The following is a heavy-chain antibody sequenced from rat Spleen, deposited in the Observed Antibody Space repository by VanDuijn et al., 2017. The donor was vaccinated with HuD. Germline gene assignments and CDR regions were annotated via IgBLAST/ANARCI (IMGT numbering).Heavy chain of an antibody. CDR1: GFTFSDYD. CDR2: ITNSGGST. CDR3: ARPHSSLYVMDA. D-gene: IGHD1-2*01. V-gene: IGHV5S23*01. J-gene: IGHJ4*01. Sequence: EVQLVESDGGLVQPGRSLKLSCSVSGFTFSDYDMAWVRQAPTKGLEWVASITNSGGSTYYRDSVKGRFTISRDNAKSTLYLQMNSLRSEDTATYYCARPHSSLYVMDAWGQGASVTVSS.